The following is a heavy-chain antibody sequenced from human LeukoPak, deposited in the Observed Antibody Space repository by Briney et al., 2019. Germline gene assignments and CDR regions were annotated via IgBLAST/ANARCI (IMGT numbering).Heavy chain of an antibody. CDR2: IYSGDIT. D-gene: IGHD1-14*01. CDR1: GVAVSDSY. V-gene: IGHV3-53*01. J-gene: IGHJ4*02. Sequence: HPGGSLRLSCAASGVAVSDSYMSWVRQAPGKGLEWLSIIYSGDITYYVDSVKGRFTISRDNSKNTLYLQMTSLRVEDTAVYYCTRDSTTFRFGYWGQGTLVTVSS. CDR3: TRDSTTFRFGY.